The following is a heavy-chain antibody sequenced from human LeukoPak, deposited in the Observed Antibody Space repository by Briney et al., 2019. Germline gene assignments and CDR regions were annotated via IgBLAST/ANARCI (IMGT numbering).Heavy chain of an antibody. J-gene: IGHJ4*02. CDR2: ITGSGGTT. D-gene: IGHD1-1*01. CDR1: GFTFSNNA. V-gene: IGHV3-23*01. Sequence: PGGSLRLSCAASGFTFSNNAMGWVRQAPGKGLEWVSAITGSGGTTYYADSVKGRFTISRDNSKNTLYLQMNSLRAEDTAVYYCAKGLHNTTPREIDYWGQGTLVTVSS. CDR3: AKGLHNTTPREIDY.